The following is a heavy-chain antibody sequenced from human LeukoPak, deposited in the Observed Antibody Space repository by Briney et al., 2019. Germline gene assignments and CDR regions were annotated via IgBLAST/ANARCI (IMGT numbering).Heavy chain of an antibody. CDR2: IGSGSGFI. CDR3: ARVAGESRDY. V-gene: IGHV3-21*01. Sequence: GGSLRLSCAVSGFTFSRYTVNWVRQAAGKGLEWVSSIGSGSGFIFSADSVKGRFTISRDNTKNSLYLQMNSLRVEDTAVYYCARVAGESRDYWGQGTLVTVSS. CDR1: GFTFSRYT. D-gene: IGHD3-10*01. J-gene: IGHJ4*02.